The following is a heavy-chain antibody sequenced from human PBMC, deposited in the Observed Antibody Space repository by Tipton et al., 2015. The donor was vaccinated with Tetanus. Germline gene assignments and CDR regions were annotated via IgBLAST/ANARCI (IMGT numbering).Heavy chain of an antibody. CDR1: GFTVSSNY. D-gene: IGHD2-2*02. J-gene: IGHJ6*02. CDR2: IYSGGAT. V-gene: IGHV3-66*01. Sequence: GSLRLSCAASGFTVSSNYMSWVRQAPGKGLEWVSVIYSGGATYYADSVKGRFTLSRDNAKNSLYLQMNSLRAEDTAVYYCARDGVIPASVLGGDYYYGMDVWGQGATVTVSS. CDR3: ARDGVIPASVLGGDYYYGMDV.